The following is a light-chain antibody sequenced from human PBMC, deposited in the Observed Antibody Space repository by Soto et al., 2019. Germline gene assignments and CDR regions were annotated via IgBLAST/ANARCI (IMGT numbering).Light chain of an antibody. Sequence: QSALTQPPSVSGAPGQRVTISCTGSSSNIGSTYDVQWYQQLPGTAPKLLIHGNTDRPSGVPDRFSGSKSGTSASLVITGLQADDEADYYCQSYYDSLRVNYVFGTGTKLTVL. CDR1: SSNIGSTYD. CDR3: QSYYDSLRVNYV. J-gene: IGLJ1*01. V-gene: IGLV1-40*01. CDR2: GNT.